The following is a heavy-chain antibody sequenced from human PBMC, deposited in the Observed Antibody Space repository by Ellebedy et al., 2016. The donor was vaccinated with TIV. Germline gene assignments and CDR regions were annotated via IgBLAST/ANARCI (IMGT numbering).Heavy chain of an antibody. V-gene: IGHV3-23*01. D-gene: IGHD3-10*01. CDR1: GFTFDNFA. J-gene: IGHJ4*02. CDR3: AKDSGKYGWNSEY. Sequence: PGGSLRLSCATSGFTFDNFAMRWFRQAPGKGLEWVSAITGSGDRTFYADSVKGRFTVSRDTSKNTLYLQMNSLRAEDTAIYYGAKDSGKYGWNSEYWGQGTQVTVSS. CDR2: ITGSGDRT.